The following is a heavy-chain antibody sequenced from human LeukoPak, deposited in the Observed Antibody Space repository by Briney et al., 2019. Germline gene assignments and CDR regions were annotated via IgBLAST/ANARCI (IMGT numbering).Heavy chain of an antibody. CDR1: GGSVSSGTYY. CDR2: ISYSGSP. D-gene: IGHD3-22*01. CDR3: ARVSPDSSAYVDS. Sequence: SETLSLTCTVSGGSVSSGTYYWSWIRQSPGKGLEWIGNISYSGSPKYNPSLKSRVTLSVDTSKNQFSLKLTSATAADTAVYYCARVSPDSSAYVDSWGQGTLVTVSS. V-gene: IGHV4-61*01. J-gene: IGHJ4*02.